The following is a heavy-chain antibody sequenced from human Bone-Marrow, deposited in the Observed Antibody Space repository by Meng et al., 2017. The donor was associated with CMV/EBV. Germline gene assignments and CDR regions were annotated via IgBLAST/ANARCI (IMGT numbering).Heavy chain of an antibody. CDR1: GFTFSDYY. J-gene: IGHJ3*02. V-gene: IGHV3-9*01. D-gene: IGHD2-2*02. CDR3: AKSSTFCSSTSCYSGNAFAI. CDR2: ISWNSGSI. Sequence: SLKISCAASGFTFSDYYMSWIRQAPGKGLEWVSGISWNSGSIGYADSVKGRFTISRDNAKNSLYLQMNSLRAEDTALYYCAKSSTFCSSTSCYSGNAFAIWGQGTMVTVSS.